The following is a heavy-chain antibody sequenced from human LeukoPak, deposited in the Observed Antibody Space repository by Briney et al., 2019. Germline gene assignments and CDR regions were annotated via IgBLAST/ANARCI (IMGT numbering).Heavy chain of an antibody. CDR2: SRNRANSYTT. CDR3: ARDLLYSGMYYPLD. J-gene: IGHJ4*02. V-gene: IGHV3-72*01. CDR1: GFTFSDYF. Sequence: GGSLRLSCAASGFTFSDYFMDWVRQAPGKGLEWVGRSRNRANSYTTEYAASVKGRFSTSRDDSKNLLYLQMNSLKTEDTAVYYCARDLLYSGMYYPLDLGQGTLVTVSA. D-gene: IGHD1-26*01.